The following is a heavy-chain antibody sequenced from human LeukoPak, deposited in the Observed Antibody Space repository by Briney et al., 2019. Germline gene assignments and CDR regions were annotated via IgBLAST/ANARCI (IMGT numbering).Heavy chain of an antibody. Sequence: SETLSLTCTVSGGSISSSSSYWGWIRQPPGKGLEWIGEINHSGSTNYNPSLKSRVTISVDTSKNQFSLKLSSVTAADTAVYYCARGLYGSGSYRTSSFDYWGQGTLVTVSS. D-gene: IGHD3-10*01. J-gene: IGHJ4*02. V-gene: IGHV4-39*07. CDR3: ARGLYGSGSYRTSSFDY. CDR1: GGSISSSSSY. CDR2: INHSGST.